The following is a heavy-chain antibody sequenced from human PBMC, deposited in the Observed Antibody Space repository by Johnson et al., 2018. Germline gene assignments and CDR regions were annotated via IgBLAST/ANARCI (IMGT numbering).Heavy chain of an antibody. V-gene: IGHV3-11*04. CDR1: GFTFSDYY. CDR2: ISSCGSTI. CDR3: ARDGDITMVRGVISFYYYYMDV. D-gene: IGHD3-10*01. Sequence: QVQLVESGGGLVKPGGSLRLSCAASGFTFSDYYLIWIRQAPGKGLAWVSYISSCGSTIYYADSVKGRFAIPRDNAKNSLYLQMKSLRAEETAVYYLARDGDITMVRGVISFYYYYMDVWGKGTTVTVSS. J-gene: IGHJ6*03.